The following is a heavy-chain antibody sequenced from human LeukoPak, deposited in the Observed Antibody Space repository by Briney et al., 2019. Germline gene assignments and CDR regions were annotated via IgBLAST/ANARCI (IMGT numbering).Heavy chain of an antibody. D-gene: IGHD3-10*01. CDR2: ISAYNGNT. Sequence: ASVKVSCKASGYTFISYGISWVRQAPGRGLEWMGWISAYNGNTNYAQKLQGRVTMTTDTSTSTAYMELRSLRSDDTAVYYCARDPGGWFGESVDYWGQGTLVTVSS. V-gene: IGHV1-18*01. CDR1: GYTFISYG. CDR3: ARDPGGWFGESVDY. J-gene: IGHJ4*02.